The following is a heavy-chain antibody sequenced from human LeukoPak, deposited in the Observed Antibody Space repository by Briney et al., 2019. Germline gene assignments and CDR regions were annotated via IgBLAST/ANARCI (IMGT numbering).Heavy chain of an antibody. CDR2: ISAYNGNT. CDR3: AREPRFLEWLLEPTFDY. CDR1: GYTFTSYG. J-gene: IGHJ4*02. Sequence: GASVKVSCKASGYTFTSYGISWVRQAPGQGLEWMGWISAYNGNTNYAQKLQGRVTMTTDTSTSTAYMELRSLRSDDTAVYYCAREPRFLEWLLEPTFDYWGQGTLVTVSS. D-gene: IGHD3-3*01. V-gene: IGHV1-18*01.